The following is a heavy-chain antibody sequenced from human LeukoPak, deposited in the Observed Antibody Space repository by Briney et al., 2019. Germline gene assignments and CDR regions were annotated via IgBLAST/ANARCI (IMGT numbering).Heavy chain of an antibody. Sequence: PSETLSLTCTVSGGSISSSNWWSWVRQPPGEGLEWIGEIYHSGSTNYNPSLKSRVTISVDKSKNQFSLKLSSVTAADTAVYYCARTTSRANYFDYWGQGTLVTVSS. CDR2: IYHSGST. CDR1: GGSISSSNW. V-gene: IGHV4-4*02. CDR3: ARTTSRANYFDY. D-gene: IGHD6-6*01. J-gene: IGHJ4*02.